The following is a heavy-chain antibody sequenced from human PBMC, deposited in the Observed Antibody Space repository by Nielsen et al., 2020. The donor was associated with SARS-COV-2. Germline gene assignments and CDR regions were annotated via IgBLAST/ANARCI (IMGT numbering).Heavy chain of an antibody. CDR3: ARHGRSSSSWYYYYYMDV. V-gene: IGHV5-51*01. Sequence: GESLKISCKGSGYSFTNYWIGWVRQMPGKGLDWMGIIYPGDSDTKYSPSFQGQVTISVDKSINTAYLQWTSLKASDTAMYYCARHGRSSSSWYYYYYMDVWGKGTTVTVSS. J-gene: IGHJ6*03. D-gene: IGHD6-13*01. CDR1: GYSFTNYW. CDR2: IYPGDSDT.